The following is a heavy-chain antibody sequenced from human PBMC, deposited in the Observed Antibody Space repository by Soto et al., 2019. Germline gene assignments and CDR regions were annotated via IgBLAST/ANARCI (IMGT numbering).Heavy chain of an antibody. Sequence: QVQLQESGPGLVKPSQSLSLTCTVSGGSITSDDYYWSWIRQPPGRGLEWIGYIFYSGSTHYNPSLNSRIIISLDTSKKQVSLKISSVTAADTAVYYCASANCGGDCSYRHDRYYFESWGQGTLVTVSS. CDR3: ASANCGGDCSYRHDRYYFES. CDR1: GGSITSDDYY. CDR2: IFYSGST. D-gene: IGHD2-21*02. J-gene: IGHJ4*02. V-gene: IGHV4-30-4*01.